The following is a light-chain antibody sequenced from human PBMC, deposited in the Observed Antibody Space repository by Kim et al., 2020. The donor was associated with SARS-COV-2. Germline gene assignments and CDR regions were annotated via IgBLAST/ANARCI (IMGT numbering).Light chain of an antibody. J-gene: IGKJ5*01. CDR1: QSVNSY. CDR2: DAS. V-gene: IGKV3-11*01. Sequence: EVVLTQSPATLSLSPGARATLSCRASQSVNSYLAWYQQKPGQAPRLLIYDASNRATGIPARFSGSGSGTDFTLTISSLEPEDFAVNYCKVLSFRPSITFGQGTRLEIK. CDR3: KVLSFRPSIT.